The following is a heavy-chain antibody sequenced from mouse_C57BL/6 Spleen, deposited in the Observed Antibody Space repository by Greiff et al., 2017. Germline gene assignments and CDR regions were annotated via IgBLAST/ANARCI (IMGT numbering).Heavy chain of an antibody. J-gene: IGHJ4*01. CDR3: ARCITTVVATEAMDY. CDR2: IYPSDSET. D-gene: IGHD1-1*01. V-gene: IGHV1-61*01. CDR1: GYTFTSYW. Sequence: QVQLQQPGAELVRPGSSVKLSCKASGYTFTSYWMDWVKQRPGQGLQWIGNIYPSDSETHYNQKFKDKATLTVDKSSRTAYMQLSSLTSEDSAVYYCARCITTVVATEAMDYWRQGTSVTVSS.